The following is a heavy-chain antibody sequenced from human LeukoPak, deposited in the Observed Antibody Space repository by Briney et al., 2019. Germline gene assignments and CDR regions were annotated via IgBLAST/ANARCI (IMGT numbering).Heavy chain of an antibody. CDR2: ISSSSNYI. Sequence: GGSLRLSCAASGFTFSSSTMNWVRQAPGKGLEWVSSISSSSNYIYYADSVKGRFTISRDNAKNSLYLQMNSLRADDTAVYYCARAGCSSTSCYPYYYYYYMDVWGKGTTVTVSS. CDR3: ARAGCSSTSCYPYYYYYYMDV. CDR1: GFTFSSST. J-gene: IGHJ6*03. D-gene: IGHD2-2*01. V-gene: IGHV3-21*01.